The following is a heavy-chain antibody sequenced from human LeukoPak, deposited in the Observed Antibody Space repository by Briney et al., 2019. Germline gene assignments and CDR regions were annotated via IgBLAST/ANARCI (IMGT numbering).Heavy chain of an antibody. CDR1: GYTFTSYA. CDR3: ARTGPTVVRGAYPALANNWFDP. D-gene: IGHD3-10*01. J-gene: IGHJ5*02. CDR2: INAGNGNT. Sequence: ASVKVSCKASGYTFTSYAMHWVRQAPGQRLEWMGWINAGNGNTKYSQKFQGRVTITRDTSASTAYMELSSLRSEDTAVYYCARTGPTVVRGAYPALANNWFDPWGQGTLVTVSS. V-gene: IGHV1-3*01.